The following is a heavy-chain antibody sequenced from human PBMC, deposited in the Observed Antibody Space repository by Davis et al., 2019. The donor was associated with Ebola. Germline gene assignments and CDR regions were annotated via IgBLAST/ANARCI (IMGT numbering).Heavy chain of an antibody. V-gene: IGHV4-39*07. D-gene: IGHD4-17*01. CDR1: GGSISSRSYY. Sequence: SETLSLTCTVSGGSISSRSYYWGWIRQPPGKGLEWIGSIYYTGTTYYNPSLKSRVTISVDMSKNQFSLKLNSVTVADTAVYYCARDGGYGDSPMPPPYYWGQGTLVTVSS. CDR2: IYYTGTT. J-gene: IGHJ4*02. CDR3: ARDGGYGDSPMPPPYY.